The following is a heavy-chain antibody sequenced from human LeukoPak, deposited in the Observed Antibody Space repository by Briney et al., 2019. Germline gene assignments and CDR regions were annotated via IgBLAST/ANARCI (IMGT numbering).Heavy chain of an antibody. CDR2: IYYSGST. J-gene: IGHJ4*02. V-gene: IGHV4-39*07. CDR3: ARDRLTYYYGSGSYDY. Sequence: SETLSLTCTVSGGSISSSTYYWGWIRQPPGKGLEWIGSIYYSGSTYYNPSLKSRITISVDTSKNQFSLKLSSVTAADTAAYYCARDRLTYYYGSGSYDYWGQGTLVTVSS. D-gene: IGHD3-10*01. CDR1: GGSISSSTYY.